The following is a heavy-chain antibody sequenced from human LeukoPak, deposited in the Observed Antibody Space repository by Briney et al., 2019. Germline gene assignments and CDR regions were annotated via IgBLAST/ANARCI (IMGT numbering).Heavy chain of an antibody. Sequence: GGSLRLSCAASGFTFSSSAMSWVRQAPGKGLEWVGRIKSKTDGGTTDYAAPVKGRFTISRDDSKNTLYLQMNSLKTEDTAVYYCTADYDYVWGSFYWGQGTLVTVSS. CDR2: IKSKTDGGTT. CDR3: TADYDYVWGSFY. CDR1: GFTFSSSA. J-gene: IGHJ4*02. D-gene: IGHD3-16*01. V-gene: IGHV3-15*01.